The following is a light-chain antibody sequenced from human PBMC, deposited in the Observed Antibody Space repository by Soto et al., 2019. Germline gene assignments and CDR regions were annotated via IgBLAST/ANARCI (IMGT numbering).Light chain of an antibody. CDR1: HSMSNSN. J-gene: IGKJ5*01. CDR3: QQRSNWPIT. CDR2: DAS. V-gene: IGKV3D-20*02. Sequence: EIVLTQSPGTLSLSPGDRATLSCRASHSMSNSNLAWYQHKPGQAPRLLIYDASNRATGIPARFSGSGSGTDFTLTISSLEPEDFAVYYCQQRSNWPITFGQGTRLEI.